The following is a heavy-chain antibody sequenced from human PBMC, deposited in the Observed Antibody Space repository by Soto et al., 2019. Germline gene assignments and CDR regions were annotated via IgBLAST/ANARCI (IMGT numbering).Heavy chain of an antibody. Sequence: EVQLVESGGGLVQPGGSLRLSCAASGFTFSNYWMYWVRQAPGKGLVWVSRVNNDGTDTTHADSVKGRFTISRDNAENTLDLQMNSLRAEDTAVYYCARGGLQHALDVWGQGSTGTVSS. CDR2: VNNDGTDT. CDR1: GFTFSNYW. D-gene: IGHD6-13*01. V-gene: IGHV3-74*03. CDR3: ARGGLQHALDV. J-gene: IGHJ6*02.